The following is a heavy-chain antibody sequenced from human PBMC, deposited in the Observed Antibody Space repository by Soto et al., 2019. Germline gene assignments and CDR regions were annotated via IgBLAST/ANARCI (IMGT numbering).Heavy chain of an antibody. CDR2: IYSSGST. Sequence: SETLSLTCTVSGASINFYHWSWIRQPAGKGLEWIGRIYSSGSTDYNPSLKSRLAMSVDMSKNQLSLKLNSVTAADTAVYYCARARFGETLLFDNWGRGTLVTVSS. D-gene: IGHD3-10*01. CDR3: ARARFGETLLFDN. CDR1: GASINFYH. V-gene: IGHV4-4*07. J-gene: IGHJ4*02.